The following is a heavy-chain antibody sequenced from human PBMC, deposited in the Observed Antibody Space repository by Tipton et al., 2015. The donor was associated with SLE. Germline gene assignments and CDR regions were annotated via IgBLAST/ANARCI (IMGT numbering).Heavy chain of an antibody. J-gene: IGHJ4*02. CDR2: INTDGNGK. V-gene: IGHV3-74*01. Sequence: SLRLSCAASGFTFNNYWMHWVRQAPGKGLVWVSRINTDGNGKTYAAFVKGRFTISRANAKNTRYLQMNSLSAEDTAVYYCGRDHGYSSMRSAADYWGQGTLVTVSS. D-gene: IGHD6-19*01. CDR1: GFTFNNYW. CDR3: GRDHGYSSMRSAADY.